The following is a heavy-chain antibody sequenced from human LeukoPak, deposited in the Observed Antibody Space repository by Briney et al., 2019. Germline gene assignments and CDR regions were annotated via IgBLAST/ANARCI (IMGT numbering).Heavy chain of an antibody. CDR1: GGTFSSYA. Sequence: GASVKVSCKASGGTFSSYAISWVRQAPGQGLEWMGRIIPILGIANYAQKFQGRVTITADKSTSTAYMELSSLRSEDTAVYYCARQIYLGARHHYFDYWGQGTLVTVFS. CDR3: ARQIYLGARHHYFDY. CDR2: IIPILGIA. V-gene: IGHV1-69*04. J-gene: IGHJ4*02. D-gene: IGHD1-26*01.